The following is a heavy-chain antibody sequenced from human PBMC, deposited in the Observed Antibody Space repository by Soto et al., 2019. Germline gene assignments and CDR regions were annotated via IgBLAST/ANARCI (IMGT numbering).Heavy chain of an antibody. CDR1: GFTVSSNY. J-gene: IGHJ4*02. V-gene: IGHV3-53*01. D-gene: IGHD1-26*01. CDR3: ASSGSYKNFDY. Sequence: GGSLRLSCAASGFTVSSNYMSWVRQAPGKGLEWVSVIYSGGSTYYADSVKGRFTISRENSKNPLYLQMNSLRAEDTAVYYCASSGSYKNFDYWGQGTLVTVSS. CDR2: IYSGGST.